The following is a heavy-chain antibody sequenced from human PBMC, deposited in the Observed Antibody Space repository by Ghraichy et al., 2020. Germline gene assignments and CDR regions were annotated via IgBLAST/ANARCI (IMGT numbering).Heavy chain of an antibody. CDR3: ARDMYSSGWYCDY. D-gene: IGHD6-19*01. CDR1: GFTFSSYG. V-gene: IGHV3-33*01. Sequence: GGSLRLSCAASGFTFSSYGMHWVRQAPGKGLEWVAVIWYDGSNKYYADSVKGRFTISRDNSKNTLYLQMNSLRAEDTAVYYCARDMYSSGWYCDYWGQGTLVTVSS. CDR2: IWYDGSNK. J-gene: IGHJ4*02.